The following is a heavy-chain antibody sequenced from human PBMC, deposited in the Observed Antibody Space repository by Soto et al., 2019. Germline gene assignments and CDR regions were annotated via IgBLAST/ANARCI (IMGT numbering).Heavy chain of an antibody. V-gene: IGHV1-2*04. CDR2: INPNSGGT. Sequence: ASVKVSCEASGYTFTGYYMHWVRQAPGQGLEWMGWINPNSGGTNYAQKFQGWVTMTRDTSISTAYMELSRLRSDDTAVYYCARGGGITIFGVVIATTDYYYYYGMDVWGQGTTVTVSS. J-gene: IGHJ6*02. D-gene: IGHD3-3*01. CDR3: ARGGGITIFGVVIATTDYYYYYGMDV. CDR1: GYTFTGYY.